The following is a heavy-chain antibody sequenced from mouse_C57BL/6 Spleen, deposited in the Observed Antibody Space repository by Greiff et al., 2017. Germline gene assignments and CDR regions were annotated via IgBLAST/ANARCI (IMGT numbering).Heavy chain of an antibody. CDR2: ISYDGSN. CDR3: AREGPYYSNLPWFAY. J-gene: IGHJ3*01. D-gene: IGHD2-5*01. CDR1: GYSITSGYY. Sequence: EVQLVESGPGLVKPSQSLSLTCSVTGYSITSGYYWNWIRQFPGNKLEWMGYISYDGSNNYNPSLKNRISITRDTSKNQFFLKLNSVTTEDTATYYCAREGPYYSNLPWFAYWGQGTLVTVSA. V-gene: IGHV3-6*01.